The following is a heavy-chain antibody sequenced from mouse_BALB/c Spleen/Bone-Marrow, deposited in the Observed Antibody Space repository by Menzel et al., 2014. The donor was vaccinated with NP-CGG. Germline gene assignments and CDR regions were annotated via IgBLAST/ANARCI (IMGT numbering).Heavy chain of an antibody. CDR3: ARRLRGYYAMGY. CDR2: VYPGRGSI. Sequence: LQQSGSELVRPGASVKLSCKASGYTFTNYWVHWVKQRPGQGLEWIGNVYPGRGSINSDEKFKTKATLTVDTSSSTAYMHLNSLTSEDSAVYYCARRLRGYYAMGYWGQGTSVTVSS. D-gene: IGHD1-3*01. CDR1: GYTFTNYW. V-gene: IGHV1S22*01. J-gene: IGHJ4*01.